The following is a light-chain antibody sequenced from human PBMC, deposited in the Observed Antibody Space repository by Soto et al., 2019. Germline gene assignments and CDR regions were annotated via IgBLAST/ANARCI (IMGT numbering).Light chain of an antibody. V-gene: IGKV1-5*03. CDR3: HRHETYPLA. CDR1: RDIGTW. J-gene: IGKJ4*01. CDR2: RAS. Sequence: TQMTQSPSTLSASVGDSVSITCRASRDIGTWLAWFQQKPGRAPNLLIYRASTLARGVPSRFSGSGSGTEFTLTISSLQPDDFATYYCHRHETYPLAFGGGTKGDI.